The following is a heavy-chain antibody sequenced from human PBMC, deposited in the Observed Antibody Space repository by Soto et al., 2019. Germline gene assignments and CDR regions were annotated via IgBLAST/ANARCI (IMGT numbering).Heavy chain of an antibody. CDR2: INHSGST. Sequence: KPSETLSLTCAVYGGSFSGYYWSWIRQPPGKGLEWIGEINHSGSTNYNPSLKSRVTISVDTSKNQFSLKLSSVTAADTAVYYCASGSSGWYGGYFDYWGQGTLVTVSS. CDR3: ASGSSGWYGGYFDY. J-gene: IGHJ4*02. V-gene: IGHV4-34*01. CDR1: GGSFSGYY. D-gene: IGHD6-19*01.